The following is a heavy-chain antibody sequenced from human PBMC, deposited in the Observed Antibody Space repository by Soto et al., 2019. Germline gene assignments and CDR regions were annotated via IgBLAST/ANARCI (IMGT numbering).Heavy chain of an antibody. Sequence: QVQLQESGPGLLKPSETLSLTCTISGASIAGYYWSWIRQSPGKGLEWIGYGYSSGSTNYNPSLRSRVAKSIATSRRQSPLKLTSVPAADTALYYCARHWWSSGSYLGFDSWGQGTLVTVSS. J-gene: IGHJ4*02. D-gene: IGHD6-19*01. CDR1: GASIAGYY. CDR3: ARHWWSSGSYLGFDS. CDR2: GYSSGST. V-gene: IGHV4-59*08.